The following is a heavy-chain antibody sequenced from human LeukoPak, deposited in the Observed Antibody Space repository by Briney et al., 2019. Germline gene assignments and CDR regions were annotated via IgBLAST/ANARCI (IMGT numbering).Heavy chain of an antibody. Sequence: GRSLRLSCAASGFTFDDYAMHWVRQAPGKGLEWVAGISWNSGTIVYVDSAKGRFTISRDNAKNSLYLEMNSLRADDTALYYCVKDIGSSGWTPFGYWGQGTLVTVSS. D-gene: IGHD6-19*01. CDR3: VKDIGSSGWTPFGY. V-gene: IGHV3-9*01. CDR1: GFTFDDYA. CDR2: ISWNSGTI. J-gene: IGHJ4*02.